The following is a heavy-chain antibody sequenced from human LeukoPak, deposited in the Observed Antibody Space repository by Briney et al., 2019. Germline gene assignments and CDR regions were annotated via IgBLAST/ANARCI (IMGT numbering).Heavy chain of an antibody. V-gene: IGHV3-21*01. CDR3: AREGGAAAGYFDY. CDR2: ISSSSSYI. CDR1: GFTFSSYS. D-gene: IGHD6-13*01. Sequence: PGGSLRLSCAASGFTFSSYSMNWVRQAPGKGLEWVSSISSSSSYIYYADSVKGRFTISRDNAKNSLYLQMNSLRAEDTAAYYCAREGGAAAGYFDYWGQGTLVTVSS. J-gene: IGHJ4*02.